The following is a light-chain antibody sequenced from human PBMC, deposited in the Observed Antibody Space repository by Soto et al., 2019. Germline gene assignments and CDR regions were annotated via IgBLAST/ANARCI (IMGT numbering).Light chain of an antibody. J-gene: IGKJ5*01. CDR3: QHYASAHLIK. Sequence: SMRAAVGDGVPITCRASQDIGSHLAWYQQKPEKAPKSLIYFASTLQSGVQSRFSASGSGTDFTLTISSLEPEDFAVYYCQHYASAHLIKFGQGTLLEIK. V-gene: IGKV1D-16*01. CDR1: QDIGSH. CDR2: FAS.